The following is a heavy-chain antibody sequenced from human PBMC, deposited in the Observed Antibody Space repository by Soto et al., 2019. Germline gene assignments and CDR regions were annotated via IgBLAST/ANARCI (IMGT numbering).Heavy chain of an antibody. Sequence: GGSLRLSCAASGFTFSSYGMHWVRQAPGKGLEWVAVISYDGSYKYYADSVKGRFTISRDNSKNTVYLQMNSLRAGDTAVYYCARQRIAEAAYEYWGQGTLVTVSA. J-gene: IGHJ4*02. D-gene: IGHD6-13*01. V-gene: IGHV3-30*03. CDR1: GFTFSSYG. CDR3: ARQRIAEAAYEY. CDR2: ISYDGSYK.